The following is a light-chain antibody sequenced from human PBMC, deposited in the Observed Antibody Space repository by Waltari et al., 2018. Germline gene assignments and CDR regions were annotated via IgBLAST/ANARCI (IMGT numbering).Light chain of an antibody. CDR2: DPS. V-gene: IGLV2-11*01. CDR3: CSYAGSYTWV. J-gene: IGLJ3*02. CDR1: SGDVGGNNY. Sequence: QSALTQPRSVSGSPGQSVTISCTGTSGDVGGNNYVSWYQQHPGKAPKVMIYDPSRRPSGVPDRFSGSRSANTASLTISGLQAEDEADYYCCSYAGSYTWVFGGGTKVTVL.